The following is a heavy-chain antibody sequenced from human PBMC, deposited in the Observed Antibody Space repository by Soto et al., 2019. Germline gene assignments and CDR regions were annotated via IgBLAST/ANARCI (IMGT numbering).Heavy chain of an antibody. D-gene: IGHD3-3*01. CDR1: GGTFSSYT. CDR3: AREDKMRSGYFES. Sequence: ASVKVSCKASGGTFSSYTISWVRQAPGQGLEWMGRIIPILGIANYAQKFQGRVTITADKSTSTAYMELSSLRSEDTAVYYCAREDKMRSGYFESWGQGTLVTVSS. J-gene: IGHJ4*02. CDR2: IIPILGIA. V-gene: IGHV1-69*04.